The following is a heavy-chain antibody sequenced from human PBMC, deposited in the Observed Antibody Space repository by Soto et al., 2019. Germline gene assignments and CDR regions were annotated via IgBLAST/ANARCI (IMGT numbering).Heavy chain of an antibody. J-gene: IGHJ4*02. Sequence: GGSLNLSCATSGFPFSSYAMVWVRQAAEKGLEWVASISNNGDTAYYADSVKGRFTISRGNSENTLYLQMNGLRSDDMALYFCAKSRVFIGAIVTRLDSWGQGT. CDR3: AKSRVFIGAIVTRLDS. D-gene: IGHD6-6*01. V-gene: IGHV3-23*01. CDR1: GFPFSSYA. CDR2: ISNNGDTA.